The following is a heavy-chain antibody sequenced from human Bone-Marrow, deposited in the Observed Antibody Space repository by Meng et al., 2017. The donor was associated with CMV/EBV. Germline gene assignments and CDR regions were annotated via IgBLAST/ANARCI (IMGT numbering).Heavy chain of an antibody. Sequence: GSLRLSCTVPGGSISSYYWSWIRQPPGKGLEWIGYIYYSGSTNYNPSLKSRVTISVDTSKNQFSLKLSSVTAADPAVYYCARGPLYSWNYEAFDIWAQGPMVTVSS. CDR1: GGSISSYY. D-gene: IGHD1-7*01. CDR2: IYYSGST. J-gene: IGHJ3*02. V-gene: IGHV4-59*01. CDR3: ARGPLYSWNYEAFDI.